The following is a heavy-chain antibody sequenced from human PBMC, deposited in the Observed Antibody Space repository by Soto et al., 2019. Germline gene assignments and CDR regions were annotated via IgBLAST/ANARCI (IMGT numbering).Heavy chain of an antibody. CDR2: IKNKNAGWTT. CDR1: GFTFSYTW. CDR3: NTGYGGQPWDGY. Sequence: EVQLVESGGDLVKPGGSLRLSCAASGFTFSYTWMNWVRQAPGKGLEWVGVIKNKNAGWTTAYAAPVRGRFAISRDDSKHMVYLQMDSLKTEDTAVYYCNTGYGGQPWDGYWGQGTLVTVSS. V-gene: IGHV3-15*07. D-gene: IGHD5-18*01. J-gene: IGHJ4*02.